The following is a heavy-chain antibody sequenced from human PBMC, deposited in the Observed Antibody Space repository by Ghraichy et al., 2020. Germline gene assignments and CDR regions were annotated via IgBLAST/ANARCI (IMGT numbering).Heavy chain of an antibody. CDR3: ARSYSGWYNWFDP. CDR2: IYYSGST. CDR1: GGSISSSSYY. J-gene: IGHJ5*02. V-gene: IGHV4-39*01. Sequence: SETLSLTCTVSGGSISSSSYYWGWIRQPPGKGLEWIGSIYYSGSTYYNPSLKSRVTISVDTSKNQFSLKLSPVTAADTAVYYCARSYSGWYNWFDPWGQGTLVTVSS. D-gene: IGHD6-19*01.